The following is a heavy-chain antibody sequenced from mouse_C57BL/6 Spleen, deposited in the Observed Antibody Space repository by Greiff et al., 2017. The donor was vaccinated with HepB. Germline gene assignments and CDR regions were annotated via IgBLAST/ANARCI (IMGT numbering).Heavy chain of an antibody. Sequence: VQLQQPGAELVMPGASVKLSCKASGYTFTSYWMHWVKQRPGQGLEWIGEIGPSDSYTNFNQKFKGKSTLTVDKSSSTAYMQLSSLTSEDSAVYYCARASSGYVDFDYWGQGTTLTVSS. V-gene: IGHV1-69*01. D-gene: IGHD3-2*02. CDR2: IGPSDSYT. CDR3: ARASSGYVDFDY. J-gene: IGHJ2*01. CDR1: GYTFTSYW.